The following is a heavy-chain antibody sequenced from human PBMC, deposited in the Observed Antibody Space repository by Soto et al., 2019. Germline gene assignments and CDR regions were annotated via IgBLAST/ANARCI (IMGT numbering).Heavy chain of an antibody. J-gene: IGHJ2*01. V-gene: IGHV1-69*06. Sequence: GASVKVSCKASGGTFSSYAISWVRQAPGQGLEWMGGIIPIFGTANYAQKFLGRVTITADKSTSTAYMELSSLRSEDTAVYYCARTSGNWYFDLWGRGTLVTVSS. CDR1: GGTFSSYA. CDR3: ARTSGNWYFDL. CDR2: IIPIFGTA.